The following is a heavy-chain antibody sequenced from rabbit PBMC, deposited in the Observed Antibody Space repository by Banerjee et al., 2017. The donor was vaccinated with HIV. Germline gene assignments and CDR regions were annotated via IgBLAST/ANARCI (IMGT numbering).Heavy chain of an antibody. Sequence: QEQLKESGGGLVTPGGSLTLTCTASGFSFTSVYYMCWVRQAPGKGLEWIACIYTGSSGSTYYASWVNGRFTISKTSSTTVTLQMTSLTAADTATFFCARSTNGAYGNGFNLWGPGTSSPS. D-gene: IGHD6-1*01. CDR1: GFSFTSVYY. CDR3: ARSTNGAYGNGFNL. J-gene: IGHJ4*01. V-gene: IGHV1S45*01. CDR2: IYTGSSGST.